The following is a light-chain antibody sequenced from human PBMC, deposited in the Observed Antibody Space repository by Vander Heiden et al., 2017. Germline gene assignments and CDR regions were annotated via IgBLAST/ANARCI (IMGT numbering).Light chain of an antibody. CDR2: AAS. CDR3: QQANSFPIT. CDR1: QGISNW. Sequence: IQMTQSPSSVSASVGDRVTITCRASQGISNWLAWYQQKPGKAPELLIYAASRLQSGVPSRFSGSGFGTDFTLTISSLQPEDFGTYYCQQANSFPITFGQGTRLDIK. V-gene: IGKV1-12*01. J-gene: IGKJ5*01.